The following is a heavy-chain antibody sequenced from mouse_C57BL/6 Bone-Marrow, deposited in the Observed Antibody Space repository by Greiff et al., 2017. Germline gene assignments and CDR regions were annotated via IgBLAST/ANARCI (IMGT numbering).Heavy chain of an antibody. CDR3: ARDGYYNYFDY. V-gene: IGHV3-1*01. D-gene: IGHD2-3*01. CDR1: GYSITSGYD. Sequence: EVMLVESGPGMVKPSQSLSLTCTVTGYSITSGYDWHWIRHFPGNKLEWMGYISYSGSTNYNPSLKSRISITHDTSKNHFFLKLNSVTTEDTATYYCARDGYYNYFDYWGQGTTLTVSS. J-gene: IGHJ2*01. CDR2: ISYSGST.